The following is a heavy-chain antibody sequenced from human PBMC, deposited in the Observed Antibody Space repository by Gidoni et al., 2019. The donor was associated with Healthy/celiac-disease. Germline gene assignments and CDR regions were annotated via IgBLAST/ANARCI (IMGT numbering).Heavy chain of an antibody. V-gene: IGHV3-21*01. CDR2: ISSSSSYI. CDR1: GFTFSSYS. J-gene: IGHJ4*02. CDR3: AMDCSSTSCFAY. Sequence: EVQLVESGGGLVKPGGSLRLSCAASGFTFSSYSMNWVRQAPGKGLEWVSSISSSSSYIYYADSVKGRFTISRDNAKNSLYLQMNSLRAEDTAVYYCAMDCSSTSCFAYWGQGTLVTVSS. D-gene: IGHD2-2*01.